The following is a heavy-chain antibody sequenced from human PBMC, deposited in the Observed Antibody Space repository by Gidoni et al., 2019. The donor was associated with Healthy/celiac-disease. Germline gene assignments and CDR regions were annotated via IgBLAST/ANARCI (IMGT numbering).Heavy chain of an antibody. CDR3: ARDYDSSGYNWFDP. CDR2: IYTSGST. CDR1: GGSISRGSYY. V-gene: IGHV4-61*02. J-gene: IGHJ5*02. D-gene: IGHD3-22*01. Sequence: QVQLQESGPGLVKPSQTLSLTCTVSGGSISRGSYYWSWIRQPAGKGLAWIGRIYTSGSTNYNPSLKSRVTISVDTSKIQFSLKLSSVTAADTAVYYCARDYDSSGYNWFDPWGQGTLVTVSS.